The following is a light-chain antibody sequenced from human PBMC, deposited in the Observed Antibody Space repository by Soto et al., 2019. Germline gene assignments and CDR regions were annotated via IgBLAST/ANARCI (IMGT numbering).Light chain of an antibody. Sequence: DIQMTESPSTLSASVRDRVTITCRASQSISSWLAWYQQKPGKAPKLLIYKASSLESGVQSRFSGSGSVTEFTLTIISLQPDDFATYYCQQYSSYSWTFGQGTKVEIK. V-gene: IGKV1-5*03. CDR3: QQYSSYSWT. J-gene: IGKJ1*01. CDR1: QSISSW. CDR2: KAS.